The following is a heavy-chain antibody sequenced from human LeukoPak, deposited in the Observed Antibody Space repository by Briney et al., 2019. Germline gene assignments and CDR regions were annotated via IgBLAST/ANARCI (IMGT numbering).Heavy chain of an antibody. CDR3: ARSRGGGYGSLEG. CDR2: IYYSGST. Sequence: KASETLSLTCTVSGGSISSYYWSWIRQPPGKGLEWIGYIYYSGSTNYNPSLKSRVTISVDTSKNQFSLKLSSVTAADTAVYYCARSRGGGYGSLEGWGQGTLVTVSS. CDR1: GGSISSYY. D-gene: IGHD3-10*01. J-gene: IGHJ4*02. V-gene: IGHV4-59*08.